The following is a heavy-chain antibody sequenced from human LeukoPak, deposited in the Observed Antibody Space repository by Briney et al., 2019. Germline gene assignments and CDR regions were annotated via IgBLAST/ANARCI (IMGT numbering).Heavy chain of an antibody. CDR3: ARGGLRSSRAPPRGSNLDY. CDR2: INHSGST. J-gene: IGHJ4*02. CDR1: GGSFSGYY. Sequence: PSETLSLTCAVYGGSFSGYYWSWIRQPPGKGLEWIGEINHSGSTNYNPSLKSRVTISVDTSKNQFSLKLSSVTAADTAVYYCARGGLRSSRAPPRGSNLDYWGQGTLVTVSS. V-gene: IGHV4-34*01. D-gene: IGHD3-10*01.